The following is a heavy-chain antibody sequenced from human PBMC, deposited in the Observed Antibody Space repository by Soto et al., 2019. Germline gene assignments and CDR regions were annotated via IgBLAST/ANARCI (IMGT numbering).Heavy chain of an antibody. V-gene: IGHV3-49*04. D-gene: IGHD3-10*01. CDR3: TRETGTMVRGVIDY. CDR2: IRSKAYGGTT. CDR1: GFPFGDYA. J-gene: IGHJ4*02. Sequence: GSLRLSCTASGFPFGDYAMSWVRQAPGKGLEWVGFIRSKAYGGTTEYAASVKGRFTISRDDSKSIAYLQMNSLKTEDTAVYYCTRETGTMVRGVIDYWGQGTLVTVSS.